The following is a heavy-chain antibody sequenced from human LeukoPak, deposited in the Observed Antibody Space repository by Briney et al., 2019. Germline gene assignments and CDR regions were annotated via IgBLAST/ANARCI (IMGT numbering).Heavy chain of an antibody. CDR2: IYYSGST. D-gene: IGHD1-26*01. V-gene: IGHV4-39*07. J-gene: IGHJ3*02. CDR3: ARVQYSGSFWDAFDI. Sequence: PSETLSLTCTVSGGSISSSSYYWGWIRQPPGKGLEWIGSIYYSGSTYYNPSLKSRVTISVDTSKNQFSLKLSSVTAADTAVYYCARVQYSGSFWDAFDIWGQGTMVTVSS. CDR1: GGSISSSSYY.